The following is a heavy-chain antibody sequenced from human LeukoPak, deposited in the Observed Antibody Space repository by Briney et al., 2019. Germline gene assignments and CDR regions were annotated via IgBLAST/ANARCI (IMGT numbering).Heavy chain of an antibody. Sequence: SETLSLTCTVSGGSISSGDYYWSWIRQPPGKGLEWIGYIYYSGSTYYNPSLKSRVTISVDTSENQFSLKLSSVTAADTAVYYCARAPPDGYFDYWGQGTLVTVSS. J-gene: IGHJ4*02. CDR3: ARAPPDGYFDY. CDR2: IYYSGST. CDR1: GGSISSGDYY. V-gene: IGHV4-30-4*08.